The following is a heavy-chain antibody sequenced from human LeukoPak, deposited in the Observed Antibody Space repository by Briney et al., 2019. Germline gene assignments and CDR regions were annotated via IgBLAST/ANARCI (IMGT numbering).Heavy chain of an antibody. CDR2: ISGSGGST. Sequence: GGSLRPSCAASGFTFSSYAMSWVRQAPGKGLEWVSAISGSGGSTYYADSVKGRFTISRDNSKNTLYLQVNSLRAEDTAVYYCAKFGGLRFLEWFHDAFDIWGQGTMVTVSS. CDR1: GFTFSSYA. D-gene: IGHD3-3*01. J-gene: IGHJ3*02. V-gene: IGHV3-23*01. CDR3: AKFGGLRFLEWFHDAFDI.